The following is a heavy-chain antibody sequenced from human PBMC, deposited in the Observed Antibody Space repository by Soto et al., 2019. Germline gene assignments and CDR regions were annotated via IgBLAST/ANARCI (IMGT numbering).Heavy chain of an antibody. CDR3: ARGGPVVVVTAAFDY. Sequence: ASVKVSCKASGNTFSNYYIHWVRQAPGQGLEWMGTINPSGGHTTYAQKFLGRVTMTRDSSTSTLYMELTSLRFEDTAVYYCARGGPVVVVTAAFDYWGQGTLVTSPQ. J-gene: IGHJ4*02. V-gene: IGHV1-46*03. CDR2: INPSGGHT. CDR1: GNTFSNYY. D-gene: IGHD2-21*02.